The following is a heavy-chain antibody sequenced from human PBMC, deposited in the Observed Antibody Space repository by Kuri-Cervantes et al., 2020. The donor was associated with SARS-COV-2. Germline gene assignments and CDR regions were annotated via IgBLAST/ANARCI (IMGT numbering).Heavy chain of an antibody. CDR1: GGTFSSYT. D-gene: IGHD5-18*01. CDR2: IIPILGIA. J-gene: IGHJ4*02. Sequence: SVKVSCKASGGTFSSYTITWVRQAPGQGLEWMGRIIPILGIANYAQKFQGRVTITADKSTSTVYMELSSLRSEDTAVYYCARELERGYTSGPYFDPWGQGTLVTVSS. V-gene: IGHV1-69*04. CDR3: ARELERGYTSGPYFDP.